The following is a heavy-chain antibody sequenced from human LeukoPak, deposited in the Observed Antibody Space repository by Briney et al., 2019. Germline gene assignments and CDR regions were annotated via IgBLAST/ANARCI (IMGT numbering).Heavy chain of an antibody. Sequence: GESLKISFQGSGYRFSNYWIVWMPPLPGKGLEWMGIIYPGDSDTRYSPSFQGQVTISADRSVNTAYLQWSSLKASDTAMYYCARLLRSQLLPLLLYWGQGTLVTVSS. CDR1: GYRFSNYW. V-gene: IGHV5-51*01. J-gene: IGHJ4*02. D-gene: IGHD1-1*01. CDR2: IYPGDSDT. CDR3: ARLLRSQLLPLLLY.